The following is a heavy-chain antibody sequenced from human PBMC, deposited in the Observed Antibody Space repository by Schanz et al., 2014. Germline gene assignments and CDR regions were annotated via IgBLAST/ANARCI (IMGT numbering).Heavy chain of an antibody. V-gene: IGHV4-4*02. J-gene: IGHJ6*02. CDR2: IYHSGRT. CDR1: GDSITSNRW. CDR3: ARLVGPAFYYGMDV. Sequence: QVQLQESGPGLVKPSGTLSLTCAVSGDSITSNRWWSWVRQPPGKGLEWIGEIYHSGRTNYDPSLKSRVTMSIDTSENQFSLNLRSVTGADTAVYYCARLVGPAFYYGMDVWGQGTTVTVSS. D-gene: IGHD2-15*01.